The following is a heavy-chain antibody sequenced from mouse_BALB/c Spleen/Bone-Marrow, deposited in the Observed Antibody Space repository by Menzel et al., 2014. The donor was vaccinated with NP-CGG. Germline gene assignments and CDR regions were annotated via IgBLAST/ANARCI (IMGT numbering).Heavy chain of an antibody. CDR2: IDTSDSYI. Sequence: QVQLQQSGAEFVMPGASVKMSCKASGYTFTDKWMHWVKQRPGQGLEWMGAIDTSDSYINYNQKFKGKASLTVDASSSTAYMHLSSLTSDDSAVYYCARGGHDFSLDYWGQGTSVIVSS. CDR1: GYTFTDKW. V-gene: IGHV1-69*01. J-gene: IGHJ4*01. D-gene: IGHD2-4*01. CDR3: ARGGHDFSLDY.